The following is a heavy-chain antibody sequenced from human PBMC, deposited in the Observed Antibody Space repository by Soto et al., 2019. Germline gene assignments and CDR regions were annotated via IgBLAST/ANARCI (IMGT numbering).Heavy chain of an antibody. CDR2: IWYDGSNK. V-gene: IGHV3-33*01. J-gene: IGHJ4*02. CDR1: GFTFSSYG. CDR3: ARDPGLRYGSGWTDY. Sequence: GGSLRLSCAASGFTFSSYGMHWVRQAPGKGLEWVAVIWYDGSNKYYADSVKGRFTISRDNSKNTLYLQMNSLRAEDTAVYYCARDPGLRYGSGWTDYWGQGTLVTVSS. D-gene: IGHD6-19*01.